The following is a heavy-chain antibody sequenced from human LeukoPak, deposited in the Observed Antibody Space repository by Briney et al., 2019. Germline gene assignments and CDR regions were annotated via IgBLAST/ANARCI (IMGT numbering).Heavy chain of an antibody. J-gene: IGHJ4*02. CDR1: GGXISSSNYY. D-gene: IGHD6-13*01. V-gene: IGHV4-39*01. Sequence: PSETLSPTCTVSGGXISSSNYYWGWIRQPPGKGLEWTGSIYYSGSAYYNPSLKSRVTISVDTSKNQFSLRLSSVTAADTAVYYCARHSSGSWPPYFFDYWGQVILITVSS. CDR2: IYYSGSA. CDR3: ARHSSGSWPPYFFDY.